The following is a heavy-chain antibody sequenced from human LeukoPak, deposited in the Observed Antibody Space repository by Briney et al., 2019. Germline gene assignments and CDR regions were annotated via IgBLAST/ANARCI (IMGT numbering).Heavy chain of an antibody. D-gene: IGHD6-13*01. Sequence: SGTLSLTCTVSGGSISSSSYYWGWIRQPPGKGLEWIGSIYYSGSTYYNPSLKSRVTISVDTSKNQFSLKLSSVTAADTAVYYCASYGVAASTLGYYYYYMDVWGKGTTVTISS. J-gene: IGHJ6*03. V-gene: IGHV4-39*01. CDR3: ASYGVAASTLGYYYYYMDV. CDR2: IYYSGST. CDR1: GGSISSSSYY.